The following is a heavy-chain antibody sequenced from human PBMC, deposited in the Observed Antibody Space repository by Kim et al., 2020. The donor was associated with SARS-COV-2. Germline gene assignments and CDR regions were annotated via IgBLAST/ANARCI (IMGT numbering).Heavy chain of an antibody. J-gene: IGHJ6*02. V-gene: IGHV1-18*01. Sequence: ASVKVSCKASGYTFTSYGISWVRQAPGQGLEWMGWISAYNGNTNYAQKLQGRVTMTTDTSTSTAYMELRSLRSDDTAVYYCARGTYYGSGSYYNSYPDWGLYGMDVWGQGTTVTVSS. CDR2: ISAYNGNT. CDR1: GYTFTSYG. D-gene: IGHD3-10*01. CDR3: ARGTYYGSGSYYNSYPDWGLYGMDV.